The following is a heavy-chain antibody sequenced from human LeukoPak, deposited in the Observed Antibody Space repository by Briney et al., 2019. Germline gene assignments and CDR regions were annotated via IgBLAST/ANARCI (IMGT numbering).Heavy chain of an antibody. J-gene: IGHJ6*02. CDR1: GGSISSGGYS. CDR2: IYHSGST. V-gene: IGHV4-30-2*01. Sequence: SETLSLTCAVSGGSISSGGYSWSWIRQPPGKGLEWIGYIYHSGSTYYNPSLKSRVTISVDRSKNQFSLKLSSVTAADTAVYYCARERHYTMDVWGQGTTVTVSS. D-gene: IGHD3-10*01. CDR3: ARERHYTMDV.